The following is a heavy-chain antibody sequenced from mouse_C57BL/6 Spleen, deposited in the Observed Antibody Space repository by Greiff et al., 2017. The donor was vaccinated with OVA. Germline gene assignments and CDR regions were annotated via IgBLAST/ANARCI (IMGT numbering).Heavy chain of an antibody. Sequence: VKLQESGAELARPGASVKLSCKASGYTFTSYGISWVKQRTGQGLEWIGEIYPRSGNTYYNEKFKGKATLTADKSSSTAYMELRSLTSEDSAVYFCARSTSQDWYFDVWGTGTTVTVSS. CDR3: ARSTSQDWYFDV. D-gene: IGHD1-1*01. CDR1: GYTFTSYG. J-gene: IGHJ1*03. V-gene: IGHV1-81*01. CDR2: IYPRSGNT.